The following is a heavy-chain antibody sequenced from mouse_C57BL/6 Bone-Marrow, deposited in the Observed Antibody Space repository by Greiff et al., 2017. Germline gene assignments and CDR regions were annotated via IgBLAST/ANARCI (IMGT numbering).Heavy chain of an antibody. CDR3: ARGGNYDYYAMDY. D-gene: IGHD2-1*01. J-gene: IGHJ4*01. Sequence: VQLQQPGAELVKPGASVKMSCKASGYTFTSYWITWVKQRPGQGLEWIGDIYPGSGSTNYNEKFKSKATLTVDTSSSTAYMQRSSLTSEDSAVYYCARGGNYDYYAMDYWGQGTSVTVSS. CDR2: IYPGSGST. CDR1: GYTFTSYW. V-gene: IGHV1-55*01.